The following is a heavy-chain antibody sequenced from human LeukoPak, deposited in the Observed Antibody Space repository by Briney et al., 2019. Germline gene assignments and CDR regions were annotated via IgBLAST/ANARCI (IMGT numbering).Heavy chain of an antibody. CDR2: ISYDGSNK. CDR1: GFTFGSYG. J-gene: IGHJ3*02. V-gene: IGHV3-30*18. D-gene: IGHD5-18*01. Sequence: GGSLRLSCAASGFTFGSYGVHWVRQAPGKGLEWVAVISYDGSNKYYADSVKGRFTISRDNSKNTLYLQMNSLRAEDTAVYYCVKEASIYSYEGGAHVFDIGGQGKMVTVSS. CDR3: VKEASIYSYEGGAHVFDI.